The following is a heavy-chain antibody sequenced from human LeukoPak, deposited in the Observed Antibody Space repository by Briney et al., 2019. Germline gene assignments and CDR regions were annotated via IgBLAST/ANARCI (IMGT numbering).Heavy chain of an antibody. J-gene: IGHJ4*02. Sequence: PSETLSLTCTVSGYSISSGYYWGWIRQPPGKGLEWIGSIYHSGSTYYNPSLKSRVTISVDTSKNQFSLKLSSVTAADTAVYYCARVQVGATSYFDYWGQGTLVTVSS. V-gene: IGHV4-38-2*02. D-gene: IGHD1-26*01. CDR2: IYHSGST. CDR1: GYSISSGYY. CDR3: ARVQVGATSYFDY.